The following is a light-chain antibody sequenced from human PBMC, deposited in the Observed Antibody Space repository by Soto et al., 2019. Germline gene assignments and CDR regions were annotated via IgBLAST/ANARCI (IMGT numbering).Light chain of an antibody. CDR3: QQRSNWPLT. V-gene: IGKV3-11*01. J-gene: IGKJ4*01. Sequence: EIVLTQSPATLSLSPGERATLSCRASRDVNRYLGWYQQRPGQAPRLLIYDASNRAPGIPARFSGSGSGTDFTLTISSLEPEDFAVYYCQQRSNWPLTFGGGTKVDI. CDR2: DAS. CDR1: RDVNRY.